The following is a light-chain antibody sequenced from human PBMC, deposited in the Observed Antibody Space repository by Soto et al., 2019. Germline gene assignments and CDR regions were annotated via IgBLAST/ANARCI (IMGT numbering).Light chain of an antibody. J-gene: IGKJ3*01. Sequence: DIQMTQSPSSLSASVGDRVTITCRASQDINNYLAWYQQKPGKVPKLLIYSASSLQSGVPSRFSGSGSGTEFTLTLSSLQSEDVATYYCQQRSNWLFGPGTKVDIK. V-gene: IGKV1-27*01. CDR1: QDINNY. CDR3: QQRSNWL. CDR2: SAS.